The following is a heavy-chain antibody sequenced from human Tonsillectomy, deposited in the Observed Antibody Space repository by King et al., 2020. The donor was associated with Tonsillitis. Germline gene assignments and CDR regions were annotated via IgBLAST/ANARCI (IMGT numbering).Heavy chain of an antibody. V-gene: IGHV3-9*01. CDR3: AKAWGISGSYYGRWADAFDI. D-gene: IGHD1-26*01. Sequence: VQLVESGGGLVQPGRSLRLSCAASGFTLDDYAMHWVRQAPGKGLEWVSGISWNSGSIGYADSVKGRFTISRDNGKNSLYLQMNSLRAEDTALYYCAKAWGISGSYYGRWADAFDIWGQGTMVTVSS. CDR2: ISWNSGSI. J-gene: IGHJ3*02. CDR1: GFTLDDYA.